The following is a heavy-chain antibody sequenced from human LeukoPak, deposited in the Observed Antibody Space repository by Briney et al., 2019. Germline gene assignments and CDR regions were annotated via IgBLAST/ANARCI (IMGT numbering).Heavy chain of an antibody. J-gene: IGHJ6*03. D-gene: IGHD5-12*01. CDR2: IYYSGSA. V-gene: IGHV4-39*07. CDR1: GGSISSSSYY. Sequence: KSSETLSLTCTVSGGSISSSSYYWGWIRQPPGKGLEWIGNIYYSGSAYYNPSLKSRVTISVDTSKNQFSLKLTSVTAADTAVYYCARLSGYGLHYYYYMDVWGKGTTVTVSS. CDR3: ARLSGYGLHYYYYMDV.